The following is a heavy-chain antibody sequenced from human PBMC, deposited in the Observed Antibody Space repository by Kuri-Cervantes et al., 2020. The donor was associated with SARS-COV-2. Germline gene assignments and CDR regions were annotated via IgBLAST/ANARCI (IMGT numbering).Heavy chain of an antibody. CDR2: ISHDGSKK. Sequence: GESLKISCAASGFTFSSYGMHWVRQAPGKGLEWVAVISHDGSKKYYADSVKGRFTISRDNSKNTLYLQMNSLRPEDTAVYYCAKDSGYQLHYVYYYYGMDVWGQGTTVTVSS. CDR3: AKDSGYQLHYVYYYYGMDV. CDR1: GFTFSSYG. V-gene: IGHV3-30*18. D-gene: IGHD2-2*01. J-gene: IGHJ6*02.